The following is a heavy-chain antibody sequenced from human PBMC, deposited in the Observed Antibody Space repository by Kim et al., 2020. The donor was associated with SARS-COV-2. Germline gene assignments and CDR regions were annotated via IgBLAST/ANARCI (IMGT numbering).Heavy chain of an antibody. CDR1: GFTFSSYW. V-gene: IGHV3-74*01. D-gene: IGHD1-26*01. CDR3: AILHSTFEYFDL. CDR2: INSDGSST. J-gene: IGHJ2*01. Sequence: GGSLRLSCAASGFTFSSYWMHWVRQAPGKGLVWVSRINSDGSSTSYADSVKGRFTISRDNAKNTLYLQMNSLRAEDTAVYYCAILHSTFEYFDLWGRGTLVTVSS.